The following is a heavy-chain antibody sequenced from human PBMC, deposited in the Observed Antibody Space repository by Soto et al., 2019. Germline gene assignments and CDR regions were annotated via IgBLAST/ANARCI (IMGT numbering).Heavy chain of an antibody. D-gene: IGHD6-19*01. J-gene: IGHJ6*02. Sequence: PSEPLSLTCTVSGGSISSCYWSWIRQPPGKGLEWIGYIYYSGSTNYNPSLKSRVTISVDTSKNQFSLKLSSVTAADTAVYYCARDTLYSSGWYGSDYYGMDVWGQGTTVTVSS. CDR1: GGSISSCY. V-gene: IGHV4-59*01. CDR3: ARDTLYSSGWYGSDYYGMDV. CDR2: IYYSGST.